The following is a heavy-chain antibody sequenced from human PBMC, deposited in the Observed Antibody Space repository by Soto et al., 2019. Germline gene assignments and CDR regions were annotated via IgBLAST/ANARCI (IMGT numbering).Heavy chain of an antibody. CDR2: IYYSGST. Sequence: SETLSLTCTVSGGSISSSSYYWGWIRQPPGKGLEWIGSIYYSGSTYYNPSLKSRVTISVDTSKNQFSLKLSSVTAADTAVYYCARRRLFYGSGSYGSDYWGQGTLVTVS. V-gene: IGHV4-39*01. CDR1: GGSISSSSYY. D-gene: IGHD3-10*01. J-gene: IGHJ4*02. CDR3: ARRRLFYGSGSYGSDY.